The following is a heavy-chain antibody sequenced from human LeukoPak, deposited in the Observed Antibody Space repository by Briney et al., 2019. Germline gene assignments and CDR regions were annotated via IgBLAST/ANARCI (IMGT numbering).Heavy chain of an antibody. V-gene: IGHV4-34*01. CDR3: ARGRSVGYSSSWYYFDY. J-gene: IGHJ4*02. Sequence: PGGSLRLSCAASGFTFSSYAMSWVRQPPGKGLEWIGEINHSGSTNYNPSLKSRVTISVDTSKNQFSLKLSSVTAADTAVYYCARGRSVGYSSSWYYFDYWGQGTLVTVSS. D-gene: IGHD6-13*01. CDR1: GFTFSSYA. CDR2: INHSGST.